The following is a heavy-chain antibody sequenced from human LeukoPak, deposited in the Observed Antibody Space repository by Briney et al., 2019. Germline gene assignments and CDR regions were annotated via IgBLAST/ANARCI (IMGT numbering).Heavy chain of an antibody. CDR2: IDPSDSYT. CDR1: GHSSTSYW. J-gene: IGHJ6*02. Sequence: GESLKIPCKGSGHSSTSYWISWVRQMPGKGPEWMGRIDPSDSYTNYSPSFQGHVTISADKSISTAYLQWSSLKASDTAMYYCARLIVGATWLDFWGQGTTVTVSS. CDR3: ARLIVGATWLDF. V-gene: IGHV5-10-1*01. D-gene: IGHD1-26*01.